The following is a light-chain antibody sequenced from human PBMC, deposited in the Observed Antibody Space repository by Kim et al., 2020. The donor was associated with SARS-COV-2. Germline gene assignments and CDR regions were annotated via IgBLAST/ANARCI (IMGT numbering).Light chain of an antibody. V-gene: IGKV1-33*01. J-gene: IGKJ4*01. CDR2: DAS. Sequence: DIQMTQSPSSLFASVGDRVTITCQASQDIRIYLNWYQQKPGKAPKLLMYDASKMETGVPSRFSGSGSGTDFTFTISSLQPEDIATYYCQQYNNLPLTFGGGTKLEI. CDR1: QDIRIY. CDR3: QQYNNLPLT.